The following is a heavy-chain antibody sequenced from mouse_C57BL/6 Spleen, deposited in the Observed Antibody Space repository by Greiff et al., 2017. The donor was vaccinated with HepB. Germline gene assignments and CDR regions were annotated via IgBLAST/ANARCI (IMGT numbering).Heavy chain of an antibody. V-gene: IGHV1-55*01. Sequence: QVQLQQPGAELVKPGASVKMSCKASGYTFTSYWITWVKQRPGQGLEWIGDIYPGSGSTNYNEKFKSKATLTVDTSSSTAYMQLSSLTSEDSAVYYCAREGLLLRQAWFADWGQGTLVTVSA. D-gene: IGHD1-1*01. J-gene: IGHJ3*01. CDR3: AREGLLLRQAWFAD. CDR1: GYTFTSYW. CDR2: IYPGSGST.